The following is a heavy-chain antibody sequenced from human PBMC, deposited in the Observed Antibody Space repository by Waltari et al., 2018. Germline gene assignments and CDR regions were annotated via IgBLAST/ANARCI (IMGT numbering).Heavy chain of an antibody. V-gene: IGHV4-34*01. D-gene: IGHD1-1*01. CDR2: VNHRGNT. Sequence: QVQLHQWGAGLLKPSETLSLTCAVYSGSFSDYYWAWIRQPPGKGLEWIGEVNHRGNTNFNPSLKSRVTISVDTSKNQFSLKLSSVPAADTAVYYCARGRIRGTSPYYWGQGSLVTVSS. CDR3: ARGRIRGTSPYY. CDR1: SGSFSDYY. J-gene: IGHJ4*02.